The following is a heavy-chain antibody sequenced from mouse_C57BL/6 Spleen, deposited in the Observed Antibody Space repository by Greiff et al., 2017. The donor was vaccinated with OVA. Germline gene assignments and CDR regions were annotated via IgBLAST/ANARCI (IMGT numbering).Heavy chain of an antibody. Sequence: VQLQQSGAELVRPGASVKLSCTASGFNIKDDYMHWVKQRPEQGLEWIGWIDPENGDTEYASKFQGKATITADTSSNTAYLQLSSLTSEDTAVYYCTPVYDVYYWGQGTTLTVSS. V-gene: IGHV14-4*01. J-gene: IGHJ2*01. CDR3: TPVYDVYY. CDR2: IDPENGDT. CDR1: GFNIKDDY. D-gene: IGHD2-12*01.